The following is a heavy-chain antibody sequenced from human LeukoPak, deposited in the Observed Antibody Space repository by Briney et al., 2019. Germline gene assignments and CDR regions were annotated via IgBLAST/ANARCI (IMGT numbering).Heavy chain of an antibody. V-gene: IGHV1-18*01. D-gene: IGHD3-10*01. Sequence: ASVKVSCKASGYTFTSYGISWVRQAPGQGVEWMGWISAYNGNTNYAQKLQGRVTMTTDTSTSTAYMELRSLRSDDTAVYYCARDPDVLLWFGELIGGNWFDPWGQGTLVTVSS. CDR3: ARDPDVLLWFGELIGGNWFDP. J-gene: IGHJ5*02. CDR2: ISAYNGNT. CDR1: GYTFTSYG.